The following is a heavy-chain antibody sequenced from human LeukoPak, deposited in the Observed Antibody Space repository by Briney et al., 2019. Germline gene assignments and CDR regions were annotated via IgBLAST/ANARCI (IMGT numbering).Heavy chain of an antibody. CDR3: ARHPNSAFRRDGYDYNWFDP. J-gene: IGHJ5*02. D-gene: IGHD5-24*01. V-gene: IGHV4-39*01. CDR1: GGSISSSSYY. Sequence: PSETLSLTCTVSGGSISSSSYYWGWIRQPPGKGLEWIGRIYYSGSTYYNPSLKSRATISVDTSKNQFSLKLSSVTAADTAVYYCARHPNSAFRRDGYDYNWFDPWGQGTLVTVSS. CDR2: IYYSGST.